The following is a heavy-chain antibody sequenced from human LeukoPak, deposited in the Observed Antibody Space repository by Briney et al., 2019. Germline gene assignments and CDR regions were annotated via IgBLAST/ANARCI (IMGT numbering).Heavy chain of an antibody. CDR2: ISSSGSTI. J-gene: IGHJ4*02. Sequence: GGSLRLSCAASGFTFSDYYMSWIRQAPGKGLEWVSYISSSGSTIYYADSVKGQFTISRDNAKNSLYLQMNSLRAEDTAVYYCARDFPADIVLMVYGFDYWGQGTLVTVSS. D-gene: IGHD2-8*01. CDR3: ARDFPADIVLMVYGFDY. CDR1: GFTFSDYY. V-gene: IGHV3-11*04.